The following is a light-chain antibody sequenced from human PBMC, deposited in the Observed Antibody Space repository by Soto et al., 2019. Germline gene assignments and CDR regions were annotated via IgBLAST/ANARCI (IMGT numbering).Light chain of an antibody. V-gene: IGKV3-20*01. Sequence: EIVLTQSPGTLSLSPGETAALSCRASQTVNGDYLAWFQQRPGQAPRLLIFATSRRATDIPDRFSGSGSGTDFTLAIRRLEPEDFAVYYCHQFGYSPRTFGQGTKV. J-gene: IGKJ1*01. CDR3: HQFGYSPRT. CDR1: QTVNGDY. CDR2: ATS.